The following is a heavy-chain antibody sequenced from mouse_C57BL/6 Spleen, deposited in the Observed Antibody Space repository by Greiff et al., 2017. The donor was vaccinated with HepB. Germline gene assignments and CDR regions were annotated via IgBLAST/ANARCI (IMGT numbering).Heavy chain of an antibody. V-gene: IGHV5-16*01. CDR1: GFTFSDYY. CDR3: ARGPHYGRGDWYFDV. D-gene: IGHD1-1*01. Sequence: EVKLVESEGGLVQPGSSMKLSCTASGFTFSDYYMAWVRQVPEKGLEWVANINYDGSSTYYLDSLKSRFIISRDNAKNILYLQMSSLKSEDTATYYCARGPHYGRGDWYFDVWGTGTTVTVSS. J-gene: IGHJ1*03. CDR2: INYDGSST.